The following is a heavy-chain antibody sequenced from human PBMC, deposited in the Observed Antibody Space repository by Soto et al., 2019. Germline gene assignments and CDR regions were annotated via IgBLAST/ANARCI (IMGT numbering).Heavy chain of an antibody. D-gene: IGHD6-19*01. CDR3: ARDRGEQWLVRGDYYYYYYMDV. Sequence: EVQLVESGGGLVQPGGSLRLSCAASGFTFSSYDMHWVRQATGKGLEWVSAIGTAGDTYYPGSVKGRITISRENAKNSLYLQMNSLRAGDTAVYYCARDRGEQWLVRGDYYYYYYMDVWGKGTTVTVSS. CDR1: GFTFSSYD. CDR2: IGTAGDT. J-gene: IGHJ6*03. V-gene: IGHV3-13*01.